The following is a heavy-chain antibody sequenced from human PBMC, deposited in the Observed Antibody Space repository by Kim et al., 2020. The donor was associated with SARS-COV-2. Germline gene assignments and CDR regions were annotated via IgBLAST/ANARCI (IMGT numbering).Heavy chain of an antibody. Sequence: GGSLRLSCAASGFTFSSYWMHWVRQAPGKGLVWVSRINSVGSSTSYADSVKGRFTISRDNAKNTLYMQMNSLRAEDTAVYYCARGPDYGGNTIDYWGQGTLVTVSS. V-gene: IGHV3-74*01. CDR2: INSVGSST. J-gene: IGHJ4*02. CDR3: ARGPDYGGNTIDY. CDR1: GFTFSSYW. D-gene: IGHD4-17*01.